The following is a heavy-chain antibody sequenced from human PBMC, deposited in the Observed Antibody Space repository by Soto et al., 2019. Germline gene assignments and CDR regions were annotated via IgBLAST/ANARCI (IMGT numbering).Heavy chain of an antibody. CDR2: ISDDGSNT. CDR1: GFTFRIYG. CDR3: AKGPYITMVKGFEY. J-gene: IGHJ4*02. Sequence: GGSLRLSCAASGFTFRIYGMHWVRQAPGKGLEWVAVISDDGSNTKYADSVKGRFTISRYNSKNTLYLQMNSVRAEDTAVYYCAKGPYITMVKGFEYWGQGTLVTVSS. D-gene: IGHD3-10*01. V-gene: IGHV3-30*18.